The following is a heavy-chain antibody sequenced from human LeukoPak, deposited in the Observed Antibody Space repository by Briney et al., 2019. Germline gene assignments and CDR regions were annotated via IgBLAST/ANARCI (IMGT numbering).Heavy chain of an antibody. D-gene: IGHD6-13*01. J-gene: IGHJ5*02. CDR1: GFTFSSYG. CDR2: IRYDGSNK. V-gene: IGHV3-30*02. CDR3: AKEKQQLVPNWFDP. Sequence: PGGSLRLSCAASGFTFSSYGMHWVRQAPGKGLEWVAFIRYDGSNKYYADSVKGRFTISRDNSKNTLYLQMNSLRAEDTAVYYCAKEKQQLVPNWFDPWGQGTLVTVSS.